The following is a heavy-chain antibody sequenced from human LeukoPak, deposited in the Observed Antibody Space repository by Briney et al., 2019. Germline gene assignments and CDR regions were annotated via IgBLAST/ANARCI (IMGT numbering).Heavy chain of an antibody. Sequence: SETLSLTCAVYGGSFSGYYWSWIRQPPGKGLEWIGEINHSGSTNYNPSLKSRVTISVDTSKNQFSLKLSSVTAADTAVYYCAMYNSSSGWFDPWGQGTLVTVSS. V-gene: IGHV4-34*01. D-gene: IGHD6-6*01. CDR2: INHSGST. J-gene: IGHJ5*02. CDR3: AMYNSSSGWFDP. CDR1: GGSFSGYY.